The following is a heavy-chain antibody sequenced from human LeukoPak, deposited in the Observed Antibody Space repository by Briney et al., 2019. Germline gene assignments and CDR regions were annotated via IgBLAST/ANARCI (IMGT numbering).Heavy chain of an antibody. CDR3: AKGTDIDDAFDI. CDR1: GFIFDDYA. V-gene: IGHV3-9*01. J-gene: IGHJ3*02. CDR2: ISWNSGGI. Sequence: PGGSLRLSCAASGFIFDDYAMHWVRQAPGKGLEWVSGISWNSGGIGYADSVKGRFTISRDNAKNSLYLQMNSLRAEDTALYYCAKGTDIDDAFDIWGQGTMVTVSS.